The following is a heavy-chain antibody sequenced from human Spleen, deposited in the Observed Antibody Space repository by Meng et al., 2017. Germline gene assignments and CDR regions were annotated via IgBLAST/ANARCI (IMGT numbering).Heavy chain of an antibody. J-gene: IGHJ4*02. Sequence: QGQLGESGAGVKKPGASVKVSCEASGYTLSSDGFSWVRQAPGQGLEWLGWINTYNGKTDYAQKFQGRITMTTDTFTSTAYMELRSLRSDDTAVYYCATRGNPYLNCWGQGTLVTVSS. CDR3: ATRGNPYLNC. CDR1: GYTLSSDG. CDR2: INTYNGKT. V-gene: IGHV1-18*01.